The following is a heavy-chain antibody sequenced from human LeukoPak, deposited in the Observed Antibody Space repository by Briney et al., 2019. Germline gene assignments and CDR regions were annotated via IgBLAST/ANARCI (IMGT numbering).Heavy chain of an antibody. D-gene: IGHD1-26*01. Sequence: PGGSLRLSCAASGFSFSTFVMHWVRQAPGKGLEWVAVIRPDGSHISYVDPVKGRFTISRDNAKNTLYLQMNSLRAEDTAVYYCARRSSGSPPYYFDYWGQGTLVTVSS. J-gene: IGHJ4*02. CDR1: GFSFSTFV. CDR3: ARRSSGSPPYYFDY. V-gene: IGHV3-33*01. CDR2: IRPDGSHI.